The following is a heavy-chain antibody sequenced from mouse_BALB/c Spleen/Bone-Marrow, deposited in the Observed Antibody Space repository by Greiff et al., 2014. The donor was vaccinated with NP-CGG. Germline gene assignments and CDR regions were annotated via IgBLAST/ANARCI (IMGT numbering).Heavy chain of an antibody. V-gene: IGHV1S81*02. CDR3: TRPYYGYVGYAY. CDR1: GYTFTSYY. J-gene: IGHJ3*01. D-gene: IGHD1-2*01. Sequence: SGAELVKPGASVKLSCKASGYTFTSYYMYWVKQRPGQGLEWIGEINPSNGGTNFNEKFKSKATLTVDKSSSTAYMKLSSLTFEDSAIYYCTRPYYGYVGYAYWGQGTQVTVSA. CDR2: INPSNGGT.